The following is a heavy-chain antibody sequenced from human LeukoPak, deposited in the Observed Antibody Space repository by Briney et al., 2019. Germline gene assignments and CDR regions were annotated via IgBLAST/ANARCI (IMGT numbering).Heavy chain of an antibody. V-gene: IGHV3-7*03. Sequence: GGSLRLSCAASGFTFSSYWMSWVRQAPGKGLERVANIKQDGSEKYYVDSVKGRFTISRDNAKNSLYLQMNSLRAEDTAVYYCARASPGATMVRGANDHWGQGTLVTVSS. CDR2: IKQDGSEK. D-gene: IGHD3-10*01. CDR3: ARASPGATMVRGANDH. J-gene: IGHJ5*02. CDR1: GFTFSSYW.